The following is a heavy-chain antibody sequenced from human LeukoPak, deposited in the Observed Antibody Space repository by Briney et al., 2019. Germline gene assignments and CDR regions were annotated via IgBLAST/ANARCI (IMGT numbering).Heavy chain of an antibody. V-gene: IGHV3-23*01. Sequence: PGGSLRLSCVASGFTFSNCAMSWVRQAPGKGLERVSAISGSAVSTYYADSVRGRFSISRDNSKNTLYLQMNSLRAEDTAVYYCAKGPLTEVAGTTWDYWGQGTLVTVSS. J-gene: IGHJ4*02. CDR1: GFTFSNCA. CDR2: ISGSAVST. D-gene: IGHD6-19*01. CDR3: AKGPLTEVAGTTWDY.